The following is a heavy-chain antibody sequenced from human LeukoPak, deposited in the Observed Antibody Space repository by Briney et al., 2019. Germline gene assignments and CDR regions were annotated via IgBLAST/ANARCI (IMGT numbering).Heavy chain of an antibody. D-gene: IGHD3-22*01. V-gene: IGHV4-34*01. CDR1: GGSFSGYY. J-gene: IGHJ4*02. CDR2: INHSGST. CDR3: ARDDSSGYYPPLVY. Sequence: SETLSLTCAVYGGSFSGYYWSWIRQPPGRGLEWIGEINHSGSTNYNPSLKSRVTISVDTSKNQFSLKLSSVTAADTAVYYCARDDSSGYYPPLVYWGQGTLVTVSS.